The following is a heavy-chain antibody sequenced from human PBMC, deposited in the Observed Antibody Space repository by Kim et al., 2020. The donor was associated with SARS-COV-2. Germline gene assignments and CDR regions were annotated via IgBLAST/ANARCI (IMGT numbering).Heavy chain of an antibody. D-gene: IGHD6-13*01. Sequence: SETLSLTCTVSGGSISSYYWSWIRQPPGKGLEWIGYIYYSGSTNYNPSLKSRVTISVDTSKNQFSLKLSSVTAADTAVYYCARVDQKGQQLVPYYFDYWGQGTLVTVSS. CDR1: GGSISSYY. CDR3: ARVDQKGQQLVPYYFDY. J-gene: IGHJ4*02. CDR2: IYYSGST. V-gene: IGHV4-59*13.